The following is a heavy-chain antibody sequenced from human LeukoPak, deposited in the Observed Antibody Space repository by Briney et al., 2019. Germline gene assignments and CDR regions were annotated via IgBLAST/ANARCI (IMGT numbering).Heavy chain of an antibody. D-gene: IGHD3-10*01. J-gene: IGHJ4*02. CDR3: ARDLERYYGSGSYLDY. CDR2: IWYDGSNK. V-gene: IGHV3-33*01. CDR1: GFTFSSYG. Sequence: GGSLRLSCAASGFTFSSYGMHWVRQAPGKGLEWVAVIWYDGSNKYYADSVKGRFTISRDNSKNKLYLQMNSLRAEDTAVYYCARDLERYYGSGSYLDYWGQGTLVTVSS.